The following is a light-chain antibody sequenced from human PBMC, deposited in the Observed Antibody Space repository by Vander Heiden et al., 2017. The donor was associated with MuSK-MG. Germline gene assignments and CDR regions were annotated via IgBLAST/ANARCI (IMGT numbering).Light chain of an antibody. J-gene: IGKJ3*01. V-gene: IGKV3-20*01. Sequence: EMVFAQAQGTLSLSPGERATLSCRASQSVSSSYLAWYQQKPGQAPRLLIYGASSRATGIPDRFSGSGSGTDFTLTISRLEPEDFAVYYCQQYGSSPFTFGPGTKVDIK. CDR1: QSVSSSY. CDR2: GAS. CDR3: QQYGSSPFT.